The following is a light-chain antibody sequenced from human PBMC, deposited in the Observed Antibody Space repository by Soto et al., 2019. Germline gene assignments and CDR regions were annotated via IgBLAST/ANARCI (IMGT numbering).Light chain of an antibody. CDR3: QQYGSSRT. V-gene: IGKV3-20*01. Sequence: EIVLTQSPGTLSLSPGARATLSCRASQSVSSSYLAWYQQKPGQAPRLLIYGASSRATGIPDRFSGSGSGTDFTLTISRLEPEDFAVYYCQQYGSSRTFGQGPKVEIK. CDR2: GAS. J-gene: IGKJ1*01. CDR1: QSVSSSY.